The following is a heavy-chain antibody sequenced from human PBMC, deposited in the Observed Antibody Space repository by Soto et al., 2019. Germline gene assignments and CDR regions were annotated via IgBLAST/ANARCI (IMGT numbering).Heavy chain of an antibody. D-gene: IGHD6-13*01. CDR3: ARMHTSRSWPYYYYYGMDV. J-gene: IGHJ6*02. Sequence: ASVKVSCKASGYTFTGYYMHWVRQAPGQGLEWMGWINPNSGGTNYAQKFQGWVTMTRDTSISTAYMELSRLRSDDTAVYYCARMHTSRSWPYYYYYGMDVWGQGTTVTVSS. V-gene: IGHV1-2*04. CDR1: GYTFTGYY. CDR2: INPNSGGT.